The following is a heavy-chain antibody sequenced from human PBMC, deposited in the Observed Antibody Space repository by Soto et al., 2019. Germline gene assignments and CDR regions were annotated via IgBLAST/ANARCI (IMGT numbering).Heavy chain of an antibody. J-gene: IGHJ4*02. Sequence: QVQLVQSGAEEKKPGASVKVSCKASGYTFTGYAMHWVRQAPGQRLEWMGWINAGNGNTKYSQKFQGRVNISRDPYASTACMELSSLRSEATAVYYCARAVAVPADFDYWGPGTLVTVSS. V-gene: IGHV1-3*05. CDR3: ARAVAVPADFDY. CDR1: GYTFTGYA. CDR2: INAGNGNT. D-gene: IGHD6-19*01.